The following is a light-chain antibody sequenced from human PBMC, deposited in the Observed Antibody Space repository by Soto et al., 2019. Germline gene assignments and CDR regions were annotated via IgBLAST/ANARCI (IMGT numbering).Light chain of an antibody. CDR1: QSVSDSY. Sequence: EIVLTQSPGTLSLSPGERATLSCRASQSVSDSYLAWYQHKPGQAPRLLIYASTRATGIPDRLSGSGSGTDFTLTISRLEPEDFAVYYCQHYGTSALFGPGTKVDIK. CDR3: QHYGTSAL. V-gene: IGKV3-20*01. CDR2: AS. J-gene: IGKJ3*01.